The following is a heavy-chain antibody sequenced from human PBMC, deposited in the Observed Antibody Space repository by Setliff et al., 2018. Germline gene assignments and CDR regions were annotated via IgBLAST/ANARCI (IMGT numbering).Heavy chain of an antibody. CDR3: ARIFLYGTSWYFDN. CDR2: IRSDGSNK. CDR1: GFMFSTYG. Sequence: GGSLRLSCAASGFMFSTYGMHWVRQAPGKGLEWVAYIRSDGSNKYYTDLVKGRFSITRDNSKNTLYLQMSSLRPEDTAVYFCARIFLYGTSWYFDNWGQGTLVTVSS. V-gene: IGHV3-30*02. D-gene: IGHD3-3*01. J-gene: IGHJ4*02.